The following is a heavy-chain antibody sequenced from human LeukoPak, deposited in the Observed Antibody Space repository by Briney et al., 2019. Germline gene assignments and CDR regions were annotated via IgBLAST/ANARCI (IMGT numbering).Heavy chain of an antibody. Sequence: RGSLRLSCAASGFTFSSYAMSWVRQAPGKGLEWVSAISGSGGSTYYADSVKGRFTISRDNSKNTLYLQMNSLRAEDKAVYYCAKGLSYSSSSPSDYWGQGTLVTVSS. CDR3: AKGLSYSSSSPSDY. CDR1: GFTFSSYA. V-gene: IGHV3-23*01. CDR2: ISGSGGST. J-gene: IGHJ4*02. D-gene: IGHD6-6*01.